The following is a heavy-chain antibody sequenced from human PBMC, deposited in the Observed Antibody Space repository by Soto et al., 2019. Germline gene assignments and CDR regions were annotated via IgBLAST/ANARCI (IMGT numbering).Heavy chain of an antibody. J-gene: IGHJ4*02. CDR2: IKSKTDGGTT. CDR3: TTEAAAGTSFDY. V-gene: IGHV3-15*01. D-gene: IGHD6-13*01. CDR1: GFTFSNAW. Sequence: GGSLRLSCAASGFTFSNAWMSWVRQAPGKGLEWVGRIKSKTDGGTTDYAAPVKGRFTISRDDSKNTLYLQMNSLKTEDAALYCWTTEAAAGTSFDYWGQGTLVTVSS.